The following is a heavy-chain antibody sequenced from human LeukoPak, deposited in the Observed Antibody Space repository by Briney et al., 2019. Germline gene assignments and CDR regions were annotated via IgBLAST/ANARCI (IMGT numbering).Heavy chain of an antibody. Sequence: ASVKVSCKASGYTFTGYYMHWVRQAPGQGLEWMGRINPNSGGTNYAQKFQGRVTMTRDTSISTAYMELSRLRPDDTAVYYCAGTRPLLEWSEGAFDIWGQGTMVTVSS. V-gene: IGHV1-2*06. CDR3: AGTRPLLEWSEGAFDI. CDR1: GYTFTGYY. J-gene: IGHJ3*02. CDR2: INPNSGGT. D-gene: IGHD3-3*01.